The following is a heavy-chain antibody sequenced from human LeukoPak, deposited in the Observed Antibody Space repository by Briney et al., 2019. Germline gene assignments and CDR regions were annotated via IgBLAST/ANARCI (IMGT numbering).Heavy chain of an antibody. CDR3: AKRGVVIRVILVGFHKEAYYFES. D-gene: IGHD3/OR15-3a*01. CDR1: GITLNNYG. J-gene: IGHJ4*02. CDR2: ISDSGGST. Sequence: GSLRLSCAVSGITLNNYGMTWVRQAPGKGREWVAGISDSGGSTKYADSVKGRFTISRDNPKNTLYLQMNSLRAEDTAVYFCAKRGVVIRVILVGFHKEAYYFESWGQGALVTVSS. V-gene: IGHV3-23*01.